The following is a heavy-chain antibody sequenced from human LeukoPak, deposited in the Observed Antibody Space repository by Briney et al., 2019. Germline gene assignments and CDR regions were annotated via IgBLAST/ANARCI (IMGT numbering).Heavy chain of an antibody. CDR1: GGTFSSYA. J-gene: IGHJ6*02. Sequence: SVKVSCKASGGTFSSYAISWVRQAPGQGLEWMGGVIPIFGTANYAQKFQGRVTITADESTSTAYMELSSLRSEDTAVYYCARHIVVVPAARKDYYYYGMDVWGQGTTVTVSS. CDR3: ARHIVVVPAARKDYYYYGMDV. D-gene: IGHD2-2*01. V-gene: IGHV1-69*13. CDR2: VIPIFGTA.